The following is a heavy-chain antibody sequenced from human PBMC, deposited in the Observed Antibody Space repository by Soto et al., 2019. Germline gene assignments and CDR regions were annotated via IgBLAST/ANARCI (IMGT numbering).Heavy chain of an antibody. CDR1: GGSITSTIDY. Sequence: SETLSLTCSVSGGSITSTIDYWGWIRQSPGKGLEWICNIYYDGSTSYNPSLKSRVTISVDTTKRQFSLRVSSVTAADTAVYYCARRGSASLTNWFDSWGHGTLVTVSS. D-gene: IGHD3-16*01. V-gene: IGHV4-39*01. CDR3: ARRGSASLTNWFDS. CDR2: IYYDGST. J-gene: IGHJ5*01.